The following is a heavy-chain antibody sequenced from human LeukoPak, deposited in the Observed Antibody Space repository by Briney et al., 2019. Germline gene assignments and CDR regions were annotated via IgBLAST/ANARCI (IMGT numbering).Heavy chain of an antibody. Sequence: GASVKVSCKASGYTFTSYYMHWVRQAPGQGLEWMGIINPSGGSTSYAQKFQGRVTMTRDTSTSTVYMELSSLRSEDTAVYYCAKDRYYDSSGYYYFQHWGQGTLVTVSS. CDR1: GYTFTSYY. CDR2: INPSGGST. CDR3: AKDRYYDSSGYYYFQH. D-gene: IGHD3-22*01. J-gene: IGHJ1*01. V-gene: IGHV1-46*01.